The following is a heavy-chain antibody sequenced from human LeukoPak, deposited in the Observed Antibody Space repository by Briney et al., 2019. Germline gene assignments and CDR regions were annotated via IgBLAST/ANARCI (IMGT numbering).Heavy chain of an antibody. Sequence: SETLSLTCAAYGGSFSGYYWSWIRQPPGKGLEWIGEINHSGSTNYNPSLKSRVTISVDTSKNQFSLKLSSVTAADTAVYYCARGLDVVLPDWGQGTLVTVSS. V-gene: IGHV4-34*01. CDR3: ARGLDVVLPD. D-gene: IGHD2-8*02. CDR2: INHSGST. CDR1: GGSFSGYY. J-gene: IGHJ4*02.